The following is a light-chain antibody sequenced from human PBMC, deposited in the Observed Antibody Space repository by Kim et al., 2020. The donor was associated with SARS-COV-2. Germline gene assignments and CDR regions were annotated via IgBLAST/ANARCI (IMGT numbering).Light chain of an antibody. J-gene: IGLJ3*02. CDR2: SGT. CDR3: TSWDDSLNAWV. CDR1: SSNIESNT. Sequence: ELTQPPSASATPGQRVTISCSGSSSNIESNTVNWYQHLPGKAPQLLIYSGTKRRSGVPDRFSGSKSGTSASLAITGLQSEDEAEYYCTSWDDSLNAWVFGGGTQLTVL. V-gene: IGLV1-44*01.